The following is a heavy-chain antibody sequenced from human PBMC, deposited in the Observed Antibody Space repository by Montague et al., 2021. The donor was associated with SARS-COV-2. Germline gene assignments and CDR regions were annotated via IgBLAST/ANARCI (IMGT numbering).Heavy chain of an antibody. CDR3: ARSTVGTSHFDY. CDR2: VLSSGST. J-gene: IGHJ4*02. Sequence: SETRSLTCTVSGGSIFSNSLYWGWIRQSPGQGLEWIGNVLSSGSTFHNPSLRSRVTMSEDMSKNQFSLKLMSVTAADTAVYYCARSTVGTSHFDYWGQGTLVTVSS. CDR1: GGSIFSNSLY. V-gene: IGHV4-39*01. D-gene: IGHD1-26*01.